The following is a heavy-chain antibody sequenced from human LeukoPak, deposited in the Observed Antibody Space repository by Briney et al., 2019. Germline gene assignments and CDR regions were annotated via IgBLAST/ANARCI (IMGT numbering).Heavy chain of an antibody. CDR3: ARMRVVVPAAIRQFNWFDP. D-gene: IGHD2-2*02. Sequence: SETLSLTCTVSGGSISSGGYYWSWIRQPPGKGLEWIGEINHSGSTNYNPSLKSRVTISVDTSKNQFSLKLSSVTAADTAVYYCARMRVVVPAAIRQFNWFDPWGQGTLVTVSS. CDR1: GGSISSGGYY. V-gene: IGHV4-39*07. J-gene: IGHJ5*02. CDR2: INHSGST.